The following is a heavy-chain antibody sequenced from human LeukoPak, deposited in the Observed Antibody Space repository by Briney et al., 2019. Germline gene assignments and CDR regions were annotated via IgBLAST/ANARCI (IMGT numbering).Heavy chain of an antibody. V-gene: IGHV4-39*01. CDR1: GDSISSSSYY. Sequence: SETLSLTCTVSGDSISSSSYYWGWIRQPPGKGLEWIGSIYYSGSTYYNPSLKSRVTISVDTSKNQFSLKLSSVTAADTAVYYCARLCGDIYYYDSSGYYYWFDPWGQGTLVTVSS. CDR2: IYYSGST. CDR3: ARLCGDIYYYDSSGYYYWFDP. J-gene: IGHJ5*02. D-gene: IGHD3-22*01.